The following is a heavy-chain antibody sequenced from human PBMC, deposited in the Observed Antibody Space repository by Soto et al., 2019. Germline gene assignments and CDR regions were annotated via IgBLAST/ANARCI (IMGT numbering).Heavy chain of an antibody. Sequence: PSETLSLTCTVSGGSISSYYWSWIRQPPGKGLECIGYIYYSGSTNYNPSLKSRVTISVDTSKNRFSLKLSSVTAADTAVYYCARRWGRVFDYWGQGTLVTVSS. J-gene: IGHJ4*02. D-gene: IGHD1-26*01. CDR3: ARRWGRVFDY. V-gene: IGHV4-59*08. CDR2: IYYSGST. CDR1: GGSISSYY.